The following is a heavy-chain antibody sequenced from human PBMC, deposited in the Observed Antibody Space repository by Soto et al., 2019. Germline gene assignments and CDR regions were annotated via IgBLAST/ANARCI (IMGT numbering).Heavy chain of an antibody. V-gene: IGHV3-66*01. Sequence: EVQLVESGGGLVQPGGSLRLSCAASGFTVSSNYMSWVRQAPGKGLEWVSVIYSGGSTYYADSVKGRFTISRDNSKNTLYLQMNSLRAEDTAVYYCARESAGSGNNFYYYYYYMDVWGKGTTVTVSS. CDR3: ARESAGSGNNFYYYYYYMDV. J-gene: IGHJ6*03. D-gene: IGHD3-10*01. CDR2: IYSGGST. CDR1: GFTVSSNY.